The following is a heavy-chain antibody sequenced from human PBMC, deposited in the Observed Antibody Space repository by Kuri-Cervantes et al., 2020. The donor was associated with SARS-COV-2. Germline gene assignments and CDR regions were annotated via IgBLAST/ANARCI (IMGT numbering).Heavy chain of an antibody. J-gene: IGHJ5*02. CDR1: GFTFSRHD. V-gene: IGHV3-13*01. CDR2: IGTAGDT. Sequence: GESLKISCAASGFTFSRHDMHWVRQATVKGLEWVSIIGTAGDTYYPGSVKGRFTISRENAKNSLYLQMNSLRAEDTAVYYCAKCAFGGVIKAPFGWFDPWGQGTLVTVSS. D-gene: IGHD3-16*02. CDR3: AKCAFGGVIKAPFGWFDP.